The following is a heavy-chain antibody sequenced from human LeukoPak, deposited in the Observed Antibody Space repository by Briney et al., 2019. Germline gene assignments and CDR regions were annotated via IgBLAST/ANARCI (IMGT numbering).Heavy chain of an antibody. CDR2: ISGDGGST. CDR1: GFTFGDYA. J-gene: IGHJ5*02. D-gene: IGHD5-12*01. CDR3: AKDSSGYDSSSWFDP. V-gene: IGHV3-43*02. Sequence: GRSLRLSCAASGFTFGDYAMHWVRQAPGKGLEWVSLISGDGGSTYYADSVKGRFTISRDNSKNSLYLQMNSLRTADTALYYCAKDSSGYDSSSWFDPWGQGTLVTVSS.